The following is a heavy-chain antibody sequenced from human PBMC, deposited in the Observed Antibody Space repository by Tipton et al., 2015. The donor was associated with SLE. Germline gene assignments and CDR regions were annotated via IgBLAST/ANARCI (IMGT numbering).Heavy chain of an antibody. CDR3: ARYGSQMGVNAFDI. V-gene: IGHV4-59*11. CDR1: GGSIRGHY. CDR2: IYYSGST. D-gene: IGHD3-10*01. Sequence: TLSLTCTVSGGSIRGHYWGWFRQPPGKGLEYIGYIYYSGSTNYSPSLKSRVTISVDTSKNHFSLKLPSVTAADTAVYYCARYGSQMGVNAFDIWGQGTMVTVSS. J-gene: IGHJ3*02.